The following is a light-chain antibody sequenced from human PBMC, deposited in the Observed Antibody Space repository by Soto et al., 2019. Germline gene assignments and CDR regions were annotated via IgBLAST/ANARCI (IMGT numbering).Light chain of an antibody. CDR2: DVS. CDR3: SSYTSSISYV. Sequence: QSVLTQPASVSGSPGQSITISCTGTSSDVGGYNYVSWYQSHPGEAPKLIIYDVSNRPSGVSDRFSGSKSGNTASLTISGLQAEAEADYYCSSYTSSISYVFGTGTKVTV. V-gene: IGLV2-14*03. CDR1: SSDVGGYNY. J-gene: IGLJ1*01.